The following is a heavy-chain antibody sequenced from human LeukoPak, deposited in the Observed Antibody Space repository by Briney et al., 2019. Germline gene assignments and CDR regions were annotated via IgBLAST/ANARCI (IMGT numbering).Heavy chain of an antibody. CDR3: ANYQLGEGHSDY. D-gene: IGHD5-18*01. CDR2: ISGSGGST. J-gene: IGHJ4*01. Sequence: GGSLPETLAATGFTFINNASSWVRQAPGKGLEWVSTISGSGGSTYYADSVKGRFTISRDNSKNALYLKTNSLRAEDTAVYYGANYQLGEGHSDYRGQGTLGTVSS. CDR1: GFTFINNA. V-gene: IGHV3-23*01.